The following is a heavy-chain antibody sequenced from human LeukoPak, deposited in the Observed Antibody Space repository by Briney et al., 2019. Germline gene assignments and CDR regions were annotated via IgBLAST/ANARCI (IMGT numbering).Heavy chain of an antibody. V-gene: IGHV1-69*06. CDR1: ADTFTRYA. J-gene: IGHJ5*02. Sequence: SVKVSCKAPADTFTRYAISWVRQAPGQGLEWMGGIIPMFGTAKYAQKFQGRVTITADKSATTAYMELRSLRSDDTAVYYCARDRRGVYDSSGYLWFDPWGQGTLVTVSS. CDR2: IIPMFGTA. CDR3: ARDRRGVYDSSGYLWFDP. D-gene: IGHD3-22*01.